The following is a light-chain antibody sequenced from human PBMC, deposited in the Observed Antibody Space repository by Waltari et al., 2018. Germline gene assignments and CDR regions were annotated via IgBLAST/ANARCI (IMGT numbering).Light chain of an antibody. V-gene: IGLV3-21*02. Sequence: YVLTQPPSGSVAPGQTATVTCGGDNIGSKSVHWYQQKPGQAPVLVVYDDTDRPSGIPERFSGSNSGTTATLTISRVEAGDEADYYCQVWDSTSDHVIFGGGTILTVL. CDR1: NIGSKS. CDR3: QVWDSTSDHVI. CDR2: DDT. J-gene: IGLJ2*01.